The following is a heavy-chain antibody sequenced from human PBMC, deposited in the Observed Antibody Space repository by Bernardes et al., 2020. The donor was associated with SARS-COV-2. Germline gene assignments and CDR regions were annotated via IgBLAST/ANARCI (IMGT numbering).Heavy chain of an antibody. D-gene: IGHD5-12*01. CDR2: IYHSGRT. Sequence: TLSLTCAVSGGSISSGDYSWSWIRQPPGKDLEWIGHIYHSGRTHYNPSLKSRVTISVDKSKNQFSLKLSSVTAADTAVYYCASKRWLQLGDYFDYWGQGTLVTVSS. CDR3: ASKRWLQLGDYFDY. V-gene: IGHV4-30-2*01. CDR1: GGSISSGDYS. J-gene: IGHJ4*02.